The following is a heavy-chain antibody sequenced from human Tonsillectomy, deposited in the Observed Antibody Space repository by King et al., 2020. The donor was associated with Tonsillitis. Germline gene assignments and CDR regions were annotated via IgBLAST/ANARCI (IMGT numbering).Heavy chain of an antibody. CDR1: GFIFSNYW. CDR2: IKQDGSEK. J-gene: IGHJ6*02. CDR3: ARGYSGSDTDYYYFYAMDV. Sequence: DVQLVESGGGLVQPGGSLRLSCAASGFIFSNYWMTWVRQAPGKGLEWVANIKQDGSEKHYVDSLEGRFTISRDNAKNSLFLQINSLSSADTAVYFCARGYSGSDTDYYYFYAMDVWGQGTAVTVSS. V-gene: IGHV3-7*03. D-gene: IGHD5-12*01.